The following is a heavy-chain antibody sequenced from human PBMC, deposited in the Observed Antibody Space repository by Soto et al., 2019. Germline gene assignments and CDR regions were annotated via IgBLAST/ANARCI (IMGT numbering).Heavy chain of an antibody. V-gene: IGHV3-33*01. CDR3: ARDCSGSYRSYYCYYGMDV. Sequence: GGSLRLSCAASGFTFSSYGMHWVRQAPGKGLEWVAVIWYDGSNKYYADSVKGRFTISRDNSKNTLYLQMNSLRAEDTAVYYCARDCSGSYRSYYCYYGMDVWGQGTTVTVSS. CDR2: IWYDGSNK. D-gene: IGHD3-10*02. CDR1: GFTFSSYG. J-gene: IGHJ6*02.